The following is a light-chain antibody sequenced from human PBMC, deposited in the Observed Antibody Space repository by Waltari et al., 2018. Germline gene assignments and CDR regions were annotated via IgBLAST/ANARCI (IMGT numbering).Light chain of an antibody. Sequence: DVVMTQSPDSLTVSLCERATITCTSSQSLLYSSNNMTYLAWYKQRPGQPPKLLSYWASTQESWVPDRFSGSGSGTDFTLTVSSLQAEVVAVYYCQQYYSRPRTFGQGTKVEIK. J-gene: IGKJ1*01. CDR3: QQYYSRPRT. V-gene: IGKV4-1*01. CDR1: QSLLYSSNNMTY. CDR2: WAS.